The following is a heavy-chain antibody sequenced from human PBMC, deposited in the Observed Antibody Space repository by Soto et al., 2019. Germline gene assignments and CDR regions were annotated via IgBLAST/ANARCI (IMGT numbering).Heavy chain of an antibody. J-gene: IGHJ5*02. D-gene: IGHD2-21*01. Sequence: VKVSCKTSGYTFSTDGISWVRQAPGQGLEWMGWISAYNGNTNYAQKLQDRVTMTTDTSTSTAYMELRSLRDEDTAVYYCAREDWHRFEPWGQGTLVTVSS. V-gene: IGHV1-18*01. CDR1: GYTFSTDG. CDR3: AREDWHRFEP. CDR2: ISAYNGNT.